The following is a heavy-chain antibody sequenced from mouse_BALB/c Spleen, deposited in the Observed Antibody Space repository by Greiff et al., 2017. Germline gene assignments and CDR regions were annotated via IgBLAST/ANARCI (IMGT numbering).Heavy chain of an antibody. CDR2: IDPENGDT. V-gene: IGHV14-4*02. D-gene: IGHD1-1*01. CDR1: GFNIKDYY. CDR3: NARTTVVADMDY. J-gene: IGHJ4*01. Sequence: EVKLVESGAELVRSGASVKLSCTASGFNIKDYYMHWVKQRPEQGLEWIGWIDPENGDTEYAPKFQGKATMTADTSSNTAYLQLSSLTSEDTAVYYCNARTTVVADMDYWGQGTSVTVSS.